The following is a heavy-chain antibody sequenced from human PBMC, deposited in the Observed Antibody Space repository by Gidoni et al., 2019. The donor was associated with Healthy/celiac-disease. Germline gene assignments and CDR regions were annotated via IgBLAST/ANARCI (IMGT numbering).Heavy chain of an antibody. J-gene: IGHJ6*03. CDR1: GFTFSRYG. CDR3: AKDGYSGYDFDYYYYMDV. Sequence: QVQLVESGGGVVQPGRSLRLSCAASGFTFSRYGMHWVRQAPGKGLELVAVISYDGSNKYYADSVKGRFTISRDNSKNTLYLQMNSLRAEDTAVYYCAKDGYSGYDFDYYYYMDVWGKGTTVTGSS. V-gene: IGHV3-30*18. CDR2: ISYDGSNK. D-gene: IGHD5-12*01.